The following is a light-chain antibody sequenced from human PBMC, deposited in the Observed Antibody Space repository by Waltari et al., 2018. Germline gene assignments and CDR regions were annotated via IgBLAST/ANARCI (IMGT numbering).Light chain of an antibody. CDR1: RSNVGGYNY. Sequence: QSALTQPRSVSGSPGQSVTISCTGTRSNVGGYNYVFWYQHRPGKAPKLMIYNVSNRPSGVPDRFSGSKSANTASLTISGLQAEDEADYYCCSYAGGNTYVFGTGTKVTVL. CDR3: CSYAGGNTYV. CDR2: NVS. V-gene: IGLV2-11*01. J-gene: IGLJ1*01.